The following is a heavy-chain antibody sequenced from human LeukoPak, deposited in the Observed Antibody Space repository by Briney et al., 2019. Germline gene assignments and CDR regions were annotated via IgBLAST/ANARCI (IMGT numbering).Heavy chain of an antibody. V-gene: IGHV3-21*01. CDR1: GFTFSTYS. J-gene: IGHJ4*02. Sequence: GGSLRLSCAASGFTFSTYSMSWVRQAPGKGLQWVSSISSSSSYIYYADSVKGRFTISRDNAKNSLYLQMNSLRAEDTAVYYCARVYYYDSSGYYGYWGQGTLVTASS. CDR3: ARVYYYDSSGYYGY. CDR2: ISSSSSYI. D-gene: IGHD3-22*01.